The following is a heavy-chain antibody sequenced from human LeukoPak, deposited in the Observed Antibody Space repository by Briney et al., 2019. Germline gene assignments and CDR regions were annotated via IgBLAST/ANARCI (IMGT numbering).Heavy chain of an antibody. CDR3: AKDSTGDHWYFDL. Sequence: GGSLRLSCAASGFTFSRYGMHWVRQAPGKGLEWVAVISYDGSNKYYADSVKGRFTISRDNSKNTLYLQMNSLRAEDTAVYYCAKDSTGDHWYFDLWGRGTLVTVSS. J-gene: IGHJ2*01. CDR2: ISYDGSNK. D-gene: IGHD7-27*01. CDR1: GFTFSRYG. V-gene: IGHV3-30*18.